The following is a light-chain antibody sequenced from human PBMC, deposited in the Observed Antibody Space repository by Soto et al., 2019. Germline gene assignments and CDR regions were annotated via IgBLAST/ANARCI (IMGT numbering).Light chain of an antibody. J-gene: IGKJ1*01. CDR3: QQRSNWPWT. CDR2: DAS. Sequence: EIVVTQSPATLSLSPGERATLSCRASQSVSSYLAWYQQKPGQAPRLLIYDASNRATGIPARFSGSGSGTDFTLTISSLEPGDFAVYYCQQRSNWPWTFGQGTKVDIK. V-gene: IGKV3-11*01. CDR1: QSVSSY.